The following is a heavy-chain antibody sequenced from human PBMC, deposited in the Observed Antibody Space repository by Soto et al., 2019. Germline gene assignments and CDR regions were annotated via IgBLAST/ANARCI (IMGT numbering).Heavy chain of an antibody. CDR2: IYYSGNT. D-gene: IGHD5-18*01. Sequence: SETLSLTCTVSGGSVSSGDYYWSWIRQPPGKGLEWIGYIYYSGNTNYNPSLKSRVIISVDTSKNLFYLKLNSVTAADTAVYYCARIQADTSMIYWLDPWGQGTLVTVS. V-gene: IGHV4-61*08. J-gene: IGHJ5*02. CDR1: GGSVSSGDYY. CDR3: ARIQADTSMIYWLDP.